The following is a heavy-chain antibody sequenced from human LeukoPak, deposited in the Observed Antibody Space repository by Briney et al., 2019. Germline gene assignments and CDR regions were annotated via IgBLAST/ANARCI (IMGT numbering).Heavy chain of an antibody. CDR3: ARPSGLLWRTEAYDI. V-gene: IGHV3-23*01. CDR2: ISDSGRTT. CDR1: GFDFSTYG. Sequence: PGGTLRLSCAASGFDFSTYGFNWVRQAPGKGLEWVSGISDSGRTTLYAESVKGRFTISRDNSKKTVFLQMNSLRGEDTATYYCARPSGLLWRTEAYDIWGQGSMVTVSS. J-gene: IGHJ3*02. D-gene: IGHD3-10*01.